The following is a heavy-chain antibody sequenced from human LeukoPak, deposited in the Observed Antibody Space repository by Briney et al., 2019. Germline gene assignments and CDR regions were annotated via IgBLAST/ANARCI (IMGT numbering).Heavy chain of an antibody. CDR3: ARAYSSSLGAFDI. V-gene: IGHV4-30-2*01. D-gene: IGHD6-13*01. CDR2: IYQSGDT. Sequence: SQTLSLTCTVSGGSITSGGYYWSWIRQPPGKGLEWIGYIYQSGDTYSNPSLKSRATVSMDRSRNQFSLNLNSVTAEDTAVYYCARAYSSSLGAFDIWGQGTMVTVSS. J-gene: IGHJ3*02. CDR1: GGSITSGGYY.